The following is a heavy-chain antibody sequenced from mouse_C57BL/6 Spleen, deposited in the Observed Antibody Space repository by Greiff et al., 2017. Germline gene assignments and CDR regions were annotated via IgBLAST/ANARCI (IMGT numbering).Heavy chain of an antibody. D-gene: IGHD1-1*01. J-gene: IGHJ3*01. Sequence: VQLQQPGAELVMPGASVKLSCKASGYTFTSYWMHWVKQRPGQGLEWIGEIDPSDSYTNYNQKFKGKSTLTVDKSSSTAYMQLSSLTSEDSAVYYCARPYYYGSLWCAYWGQGTLVTVSA. V-gene: IGHV1-69*01. CDR3: ARPYYYGSLWCAY. CDR2: IDPSDSYT. CDR1: GYTFTSYW.